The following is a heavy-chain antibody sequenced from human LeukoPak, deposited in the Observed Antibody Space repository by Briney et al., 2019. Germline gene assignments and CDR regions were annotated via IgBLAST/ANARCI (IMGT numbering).Heavy chain of an antibody. V-gene: IGHV3-23*01. Sequence: PGGSLRLSCAASGFTFSSYGMSWVRQAPGKGLEWVSGISDSGSSRNYADSVKGRFTISRDNSKNTLSLQMNSLRAEDTAVYYCAKGYTKGFTVTTSFDYWGQGTLVTVSS. D-gene: IGHD4-17*01. J-gene: IGHJ4*02. CDR1: GFTFSSYG. CDR3: AKGYTKGFTVTTSFDY. CDR2: ISDSGSSR.